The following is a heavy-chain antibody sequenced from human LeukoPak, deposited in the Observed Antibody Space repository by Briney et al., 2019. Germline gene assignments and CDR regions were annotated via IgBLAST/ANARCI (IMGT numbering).Heavy chain of an antibody. CDR3: ARASGRDGYNSDY. Sequence: SETLSLTCTVSGGSISSYYWSWIRQPPGKGLEWIGYIYYSGSTNYNPSLKSRVTISVDTSKNQFSLKLSSVTAADTAVYYCARASGRDGYNSDYWDQGTLVTVSS. V-gene: IGHV4-59*01. CDR1: GGSISSYY. CDR2: IYYSGST. D-gene: IGHD5-24*01. J-gene: IGHJ4*02.